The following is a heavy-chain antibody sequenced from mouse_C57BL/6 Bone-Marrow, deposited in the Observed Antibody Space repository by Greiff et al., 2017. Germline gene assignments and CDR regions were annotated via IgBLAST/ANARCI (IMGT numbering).Heavy chain of an antibody. V-gene: IGHV1-15*01. J-gene: IGHJ1*03. D-gene: IGHD1-2*01. Sequence: VQLVESGAELVRPGASVTLSCKASGYTFTDYEMHWVKQTPVHGLEWIGAIDPETGGTAYNQKFKGKAILTADKSSRTAYMELRSLTSEDSAVYYCTRSATDWYFDVWGTGTTVTVSS. CDR1: GYTFTDYE. CDR3: TRSATDWYFDV. CDR2: IDPETGGT.